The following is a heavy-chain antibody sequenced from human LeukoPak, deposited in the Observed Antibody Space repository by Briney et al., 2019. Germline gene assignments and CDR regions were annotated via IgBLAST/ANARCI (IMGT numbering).Heavy chain of an antibody. Sequence: GESLKISCKGSGYSFTRYWIGWVRQMPGKGLEWMGIIYPGDSDTRYSPSFQGQVTISADKSISTAYLQWSSLKASDTAMYHCARRHHPAENCSNTSCYIYNWFDPWGQGTLVSLSS. CDR2: IYPGDSDT. D-gene: IGHD2-2*02. CDR3: ARRHHPAENCSNTSCYIYNWFDP. V-gene: IGHV5-51*01. J-gene: IGHJ5*02. CDR1: GYSFTRYW.